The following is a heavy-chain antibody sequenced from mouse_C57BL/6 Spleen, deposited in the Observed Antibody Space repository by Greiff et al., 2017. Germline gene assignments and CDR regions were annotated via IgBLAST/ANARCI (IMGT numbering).Heavy chain of an antibody. Sequence: VQLQQSGPELVKPGASVKISCKASGYTFTDYYMNWVKQSHGKSLEWIGDINPNNGGTSYNQKFKGKATLTVDKSSSTAYMELRSLTSEDSAVYYCAIRPFDYWGQGTTLTVSS. CDR3: AIRPFDY. J-gene: IGHJ2*01. CDR1: GYTFTDYY. D-gene: IGHD1-2*01. CDR2: INPNNGGT. V-gene: IGHV1-26*01.